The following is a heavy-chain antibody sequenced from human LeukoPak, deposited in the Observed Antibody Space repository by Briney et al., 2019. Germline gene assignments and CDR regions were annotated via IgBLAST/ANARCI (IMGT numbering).Heavy chain of an antibody. V-gene: IGHV3-30*18. CDR3: AKGILTTVTPGSNAFDI. CDR1: GFTFRSYG. CDR2: ISYDGSNK. J-gene: IGHJ3*02. D-gene: IGHD4-17*01. Sequence: GRSLRLSCADSGFTFRSYGMHWVRQAPGKGLEWVAVISYDGSNKYYADSVKGPFTISRDNSKNTLYLQMNSLRAEDTAVYYCAKGILTTVTPGSNAFDIWGQGTMVTASS.